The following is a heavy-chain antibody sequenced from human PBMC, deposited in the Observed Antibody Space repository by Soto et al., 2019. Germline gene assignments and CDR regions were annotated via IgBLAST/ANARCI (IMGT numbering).Heavy chain of an antibody. CDR3: ARHEGYYGSPAAGLFDY. CDR1: GYSFTSYW. D-gene: IGHD3-10*01. Sequence: GESLKISCKGSGYSFTSYWIGWVRQMSGKGLEWIGIIYPGDSDTRYSPSFQGQVTISADKSISTAYLQWSSLKAPDTAMYYCARHEGYYGSPAAGLFDYWGQGTLVTVSS. J-gene: IGHJ4*02. CDR2: IYPGDSDT. V-gene: IGHV5-51*01.